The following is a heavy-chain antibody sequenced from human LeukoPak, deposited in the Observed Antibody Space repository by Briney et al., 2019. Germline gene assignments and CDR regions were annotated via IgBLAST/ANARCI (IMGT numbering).Heavy chain of an antibody. Sequence: SETLSLTCTVSGGSISSYYWSWIWQPPGKGLEWIGYIYYSGSTNYNPSLKSRVTISVDTSKNQFSLKLSSVTAADTAVYYCARAGSGSYRVSAFDIWGQGTMVTVSS. J-gene: IGHJ3*02. CDR2: IYYSGST. V-gene: IGHV4-59*01. D-gene: IGHD1-26*01. CDR3: ARAGSGSYRVSAFDI. CDR1: GGSISSYY.